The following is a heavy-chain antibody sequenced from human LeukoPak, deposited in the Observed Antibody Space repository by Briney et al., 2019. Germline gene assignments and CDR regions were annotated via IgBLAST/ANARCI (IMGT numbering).Heavy chain of an antibody. CDR3: ARAWWELSADY. CDR2: IKQDGSEK. CDR1: GFTFSSYW. J-gene: IGHJ4*02. V-gene: IGHV3-7*01. D-gene: IGHD1-26*01. Sequence: PGGSLRLSCAASGFTFSSYWMSWVRQAPGKGLEWVANIKQDGSEKYYVDSVKGRFTISRDNSKNSLYLQMNSLRAEDTAVYYCARAWWELSADYWGQGTLVTVSS.